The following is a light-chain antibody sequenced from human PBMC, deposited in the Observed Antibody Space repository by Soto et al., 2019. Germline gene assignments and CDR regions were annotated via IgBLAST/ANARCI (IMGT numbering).Light chain of an antibody. CDR1: QSISSW. CDR3: KQYGSYFPT. J-gene: IGKJ1*01. Sequence: DIQMTQSPSTLSASVGDRVTITCRASQSISSWLAWYQQKPGKAPKLLIYDASSLESGVQSRFSGSGSGTEFTLTIRSLQPDDFATYYCKQYGSYFPTFGQGTKVDIK. CDR2: DAS. V-gene: IGKV1-5*01.